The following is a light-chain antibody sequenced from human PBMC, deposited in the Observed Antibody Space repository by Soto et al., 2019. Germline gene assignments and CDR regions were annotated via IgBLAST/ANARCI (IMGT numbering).Light chain of an antibody. V-gene: IGLV2-14*01. Sequence: QSALTQPASVSGSPGQSITISCTGTSSDVGGYNYVSWYQQHPGKAPKLMIYEVSNRPSGVSNRFSGSKSGNTASLTISGLQAEDEADYYCSSYTSSSNWVFSGGTKVTVL. CDR3: SSYTSSSNWV. CDR2: EVS. CDR1: SSDVGGYNY. J-gene: IGLJ3*02.